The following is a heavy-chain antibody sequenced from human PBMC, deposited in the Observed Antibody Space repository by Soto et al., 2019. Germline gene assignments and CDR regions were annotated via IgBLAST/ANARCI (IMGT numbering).Heavy chain of an antibody. D-gene: IGHD2-2*01. Sequence: PGGSLRLSCAASGFIFSTYGMHWVRQAPGKGLEWVAVIWYDGSNKYYADSVKGRFTISRDNSKNRLYLQMNSLRAEDTAVYYCARDTLRDTVGVPTEDYYYYAMDVWGRGTTVTVSS. CDR1: GFIFSTYG. J-gene: IGHJ6*02. CDR3: ARDTLRDTVGVPTEDYYYYAMDV. V-gene: IGHV3-33*01. CDR2: IWYDGSNK.